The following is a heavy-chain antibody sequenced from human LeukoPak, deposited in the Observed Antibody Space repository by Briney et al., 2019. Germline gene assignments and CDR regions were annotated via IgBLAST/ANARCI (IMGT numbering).Heavy chain of an antibody. CDR3: AELGITMIGGV. D-gene: IGHD3-10*02. V-gene: IGHV3-48*04. CDR2: ISSSGSTI. Sequence: GGSLRLSCAASGFTFNTYGMSWVRQAPGKGLEWVSYISSSGSTIYYADSVKGRFTISRDNARNSLYLQMNSLRAEDTAVYYCAELGITMIGGVWGKGTTVTISS. CDR1: GFTFNTYG. J-gene: IGHJ6*04.